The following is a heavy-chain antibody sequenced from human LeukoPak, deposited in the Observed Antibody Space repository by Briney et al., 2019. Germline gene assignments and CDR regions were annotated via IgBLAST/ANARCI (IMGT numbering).Heavy chain of an antibody. V-gene: IGHV3-21*01. CDR1: GFTFSSYS. Sequence: GGSLRLSCAASGFTFSSYSMNWVRQAPGEGLEWVSSISSSSSYIYYADSVKGRFTISRDNAKNSLYLQMSSLRAEDTAVYYCARVGYDGSGSPREAVRYYFDYWGQGTLVTVSS. CDR3: ARVGYDGSGSPREAVRYYFDY. CDR2: ISSSSSYI. D-gene: IGHD3-10*01. J-gene: IGHJ4*02.